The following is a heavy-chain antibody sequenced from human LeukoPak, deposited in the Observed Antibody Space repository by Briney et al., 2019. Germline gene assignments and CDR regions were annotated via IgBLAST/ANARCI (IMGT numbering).Heavy chain of an antibody. Sequence: SVKVSCKASGGTFSSYAISWVRQAPGQGLEWMGGIIPIFGTANYAQKFQGRVTITTDESTSTAYMELSSLRSEDTAVYYCARDRRGSVVVTAIRYYYMDVWGKGTTVTVSS. V-gene: IGHV1-69*05. CDR1: GGTFSSYA. D-gene: IGHD2-21*02. CDR3: ARDRRGSVVVTAIRYYYMDV. CDR2: IIPIFGTA. J-gene: IGHJ6*03.